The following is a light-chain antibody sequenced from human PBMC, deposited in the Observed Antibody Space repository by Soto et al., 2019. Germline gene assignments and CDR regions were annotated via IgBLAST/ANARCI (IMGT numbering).Light chain of an antibody. CDR2: AAS. Sequence: DIQMTQSPSSLSATVGDRVTITCRASQGIKNYLVWYQQKPGKAPKVLIYAASTLQSGVPSRFSGSGFGTDFTLTISSLQPEDVGTYYCQKYGGAQWTFGQGTKVEIK. V-gene: IGKV1-27*01. CDR1: QGIKNY. CDR3: QKYGGAQWT. J-gene: IGKJ1*01.